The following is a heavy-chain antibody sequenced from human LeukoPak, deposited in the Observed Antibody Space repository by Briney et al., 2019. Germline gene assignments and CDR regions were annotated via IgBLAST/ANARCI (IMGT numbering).Heavy chain of an antibody. J-gene: IGHJ6*02. CDR3: ARRGAARPGGSYSMDV. CDR1: GGSISSYH. CDR2: IYNSGST. V-gene: IGHV4-59*01. Sequence: SETLSLTCTVSGGSISSYHWSWIRQPPGKGLEYIGYIYNSGSTNYKPSLKSRGTISIDTSKNKLSLKLSSVTTADTAVYYCARRGAARPGGSYSMDVWGQGTTVTVSS. D-gene: IGHD6-6*01.